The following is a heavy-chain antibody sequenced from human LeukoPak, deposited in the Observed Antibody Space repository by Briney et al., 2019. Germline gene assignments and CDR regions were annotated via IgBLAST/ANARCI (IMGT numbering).Heavy chain of an antibody. J-gene: IGHJ4*02. CDR1: GFTFSSYA. V-gene: IGHV3-30-3*01. Sequence: GGSLRLSCAASGFTFSSYAMHWVRQAPGKGLEWVAVISYDGSNKYYADSVKGRFTISRDNSKNTLYLQMNSLRAEDTAVYYCARGAHSSGWYRSLDYWGQGTLVTVSS. CDR3: ARGAHSSGWYRSLDY. CDR2: ISYDGSNK. D-gene: IGHD6-19*01.